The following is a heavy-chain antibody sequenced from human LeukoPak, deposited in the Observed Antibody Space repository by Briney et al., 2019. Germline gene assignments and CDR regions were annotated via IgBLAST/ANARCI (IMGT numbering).Heavy chain of an antibody. Sequence: ASVKVSCKASGYTFTSYGTSWVRQAPGQGLEWMGWISAYDGNTNYAQKLQGRVTMTTDTSTSTAYMELRSLRSDDTAVYYCARGRANPTPSSFDYWGQGTLVTVSS. V-gene: IGHV1-18*01. CDR1: GYTFTSYG. J-gene: IGHJ4*02. CDR3: ARGRANPTPSSFDY. CDR2: ISAYDGNT. D-gene: IGHD1-26*01.